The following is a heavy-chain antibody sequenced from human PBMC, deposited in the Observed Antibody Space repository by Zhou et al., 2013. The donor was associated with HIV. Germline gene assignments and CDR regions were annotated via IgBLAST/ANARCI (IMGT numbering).Heavy chain of an antibody. J-gene: IGHJ4*02. D-gene: IGHD2-2*01. CDR3: ARFLVVPAATFDY. Sequence: QVQLQESGPGLVKPSETLSLTCTVSGGSISSHYWSWIRQPPGKGLEWIGYIYYSGSTNYNPSLKSRVTISVDTSKNQFSLKLSSVTAADTAVYYCARFLVVPAATFDYWGQGTLVTVSS. CDR2: IYYSGST. V-gene: IGHV4-59*11. CDR1: GGSISSHY.